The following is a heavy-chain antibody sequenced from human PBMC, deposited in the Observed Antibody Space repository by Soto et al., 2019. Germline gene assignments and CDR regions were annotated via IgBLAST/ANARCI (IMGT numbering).Heavy chain of an antibody. D-gene: IGHD3-10*01. CDR3: ASRIWFGELLQTDYFGY. J-gene: IGHJ4*02. Sequence: ASVKVSCKASGGTFSSYTISWVRQAPGQGLEWMGRIIPILGIANYAQKFQGRVTITADKSTSTAYMELSSLRSEDTAVYYCASRIWFGELLQTDYFGYWGQGTLVTVSS. V-gene: IGHV1-69*02. CDR1: GGTFSSYT. CDR2: IIPILGIA.